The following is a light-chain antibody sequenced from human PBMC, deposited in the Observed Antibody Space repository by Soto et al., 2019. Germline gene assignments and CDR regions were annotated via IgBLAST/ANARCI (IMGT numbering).Light chain of an antibody. Sequence: EIVLTQSPGTLSLSPGERATLSCRASQSVSSSYLAWYQQKPGQAPRLLIYGVSSRATGIPDRFSGSGSGTYFTLTISRLEPEDFAVYYCQQHGGSPLWTFGQGTKVEIK. CDR2: GVS. CDR1: QSVSSSY. CDR3: QQHGGSPLWT. V-gene: IGKV3-20*01. J-gene: IGKJ1*01.